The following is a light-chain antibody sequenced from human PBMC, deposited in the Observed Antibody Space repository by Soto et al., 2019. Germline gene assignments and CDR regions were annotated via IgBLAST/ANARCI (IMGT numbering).Light chain of an antibody. V-gene: IGLV1-40*01. J-gene: IGLJ3*02. CDR3: QSYDSSLSGWV. CDR1: NSNIGAGYD. Sequence: QSVLTQPPSVSGAPGQRDTISCTGYNSNIGAGYDVHWYQQLPGTAPKLLIYGNSNRPSGVPDRFSASKSGTSASLAITGLQAEDEADYYSQSYDSSLSGWVFGGGTKVTVL. CDR2: GNS.